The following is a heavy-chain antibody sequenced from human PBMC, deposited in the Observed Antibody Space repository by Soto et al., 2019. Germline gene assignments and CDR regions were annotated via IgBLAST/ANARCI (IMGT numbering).Heavy chain of an antibody. D-gene: IGHD1-7*01. CDR1: GGSFTSINW. CDR3: ASRDPGTSVDY. CDR2: IYRTGST. Sequence: SETLSLTCAVSGGSFTSINWWTWVRQPPGQGLEWIGEIYRTGSTNYNPSLKSRVTISLDKSENQFSLKVTSLTAADTAVYYCASRDPGTSVDYWGQGTLVTVPS. V-gene: IGHV4-4*02. J-gene: IGHJ4*02.